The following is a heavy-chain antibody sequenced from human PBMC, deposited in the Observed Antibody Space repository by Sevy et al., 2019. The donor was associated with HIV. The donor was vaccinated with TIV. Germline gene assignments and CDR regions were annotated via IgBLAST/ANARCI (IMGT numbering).Heavy chain of an antibody. V-gene: IGHV3-23*01. Sequence: GGSLRLSCAASGFTFSNDAMTWVRQAPGKGLEWVSTIRGSRAGTYYADSVKGRFTISRDNSKNTLYLQMNSLRAEDTALYFCGRDPADSSSGGYSDPWGQGTLVTVSS. J-gene: IGHJ5*02. CDR2: IRGSRAGT. CDR3: GRDPADSSSGGYSDP. CDR1: GFTFSNDA. D-gene: IGHD1-26*01.